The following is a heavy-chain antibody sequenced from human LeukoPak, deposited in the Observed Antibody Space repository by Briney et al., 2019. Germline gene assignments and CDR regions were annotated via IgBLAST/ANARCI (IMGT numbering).Heavy chain of an antibody. D-gene: IGHD6-13*01. CDR3: ARAQQQLVHQYDYYYGMDV. CDR1: GFTFSSYS. Sequence: PGGSLRLSCAASGFTFSSYSMNWVRQAPGKGLEWVSYISSSSSTIYYADSVKGRFTISRDNAKNSLYLQVNSLRAEDTAVYYCARAQQQLVHQYDYYYGMDVWGQGTTVTVSS. V-gene: IGHV3-48*01. CDR2: ISSSSSTI. J-gene: IGHJ6*02.